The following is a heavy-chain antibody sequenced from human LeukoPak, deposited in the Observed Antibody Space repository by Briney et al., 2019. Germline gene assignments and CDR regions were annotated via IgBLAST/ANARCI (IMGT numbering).Heavy chain of an antibody. CDR3: VRGYSYGFYFDY. J-gene: IGHJ4*02. CDR1: GYSFTGYY. Sequence: ASVKVSCKASGYSFTGYYIHWVRQAPGQGLEWMGRINPNSGGPNYGQKFQGTVTMTRDTSISTAYLELSNLRSDDTAAYYCVRGYSYGFYFDYWGQGSLVTVSS. D-gene: IGHD5-18*01. V-gene: IGHV1-2*06. CDR2: INPNSGGP.